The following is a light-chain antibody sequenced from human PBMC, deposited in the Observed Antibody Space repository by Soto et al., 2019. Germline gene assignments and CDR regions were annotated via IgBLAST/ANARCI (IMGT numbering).Light chain of an antibody. J-gene: IGKJ3*01. CDR3: QQYGSTPPT. CDR1: QNVSSGY. CDR2: GAS. V-gene: IGKV3-20*01. Sequence: EIVLTQSPGTLSVSPGERVTLSCRASQNVSSGYLAWYQQKPGQAPRLLIYGASTRAAGIPDRFSGNGSGTDFALTLSRLESEDFGVYHCQQYGSTPPTFGPGTKVEIK.